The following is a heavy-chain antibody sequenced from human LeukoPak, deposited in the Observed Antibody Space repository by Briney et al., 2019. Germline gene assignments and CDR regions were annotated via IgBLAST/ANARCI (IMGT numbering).Heavy chain of an antibody. D-gene: IGHD2-21*01. CDR1: GGSISSSSYY. V-gene: IGHV4-39*07. CDR3: AREQYCGGDCLDAFDI. J-gene: IGHJ3*02. CDR2: IYYSGST. Sequence: SETLSLTCTVSGGSISSSSYYWGWIRQPPGKGLEWIGSIYYSGSTYYNPSLKSRVTISVDTSKNQFSLKLSSVTAADTAVYYCAREQYCGGDCLDAFDIWGQGTMVTVSS.